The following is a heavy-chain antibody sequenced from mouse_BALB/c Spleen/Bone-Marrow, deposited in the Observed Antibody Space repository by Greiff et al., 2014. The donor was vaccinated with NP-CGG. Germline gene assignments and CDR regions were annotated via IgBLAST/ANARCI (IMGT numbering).Heavy chain of an antibody. V-gene: IGHV7-3*02. CDR2: IRNKANGYTT. Sequence: VQLKESGGGLVQPEGSLRLSCATSGFTFTDYYMNWVRQPPGKALEWLGFIRNKANGYTTEFSASVKGRFTISRDNSQSILYLQMNTLRAEDSATYYCARDIGGITLDYWGQGTTLTVSS. J-gene: IGHJ2*01. D-gene: IGHD1-1*01. CDR3: ARDIGGITLDY. CDR1: GFTFTDYY.